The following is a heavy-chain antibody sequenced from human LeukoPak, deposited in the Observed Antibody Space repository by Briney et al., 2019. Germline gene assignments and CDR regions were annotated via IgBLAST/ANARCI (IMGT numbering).Heavy chain of an antibody. CDR3: ARVRAGGYFDY. D-gene: IGHD4-23*01. J-gene: IGHJ4*02. CDR1: GITFNSCS. CDR2: ISSSSGNI. V-gene: IGHV3-48*02. Sequence: GGSLRLSCAASGITFNSCSMSWVRQAPGKGLEWLSYISSSSGNIFYTDSVKGRFTISRDNAKNSLYLQMSSLRDEDTAVYYCARVRAGGYFDYWGQGTLVTVSS.